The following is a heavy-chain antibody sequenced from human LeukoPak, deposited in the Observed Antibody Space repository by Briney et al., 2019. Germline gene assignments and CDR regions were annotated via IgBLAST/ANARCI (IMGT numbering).Heavy chain of an antibody. CDR1: GYSISSGYY. D-gene: IGHD3-16*02. CDR2: IYHSGST. Sequence: PSETLSLTCTVSGYSISSGYYWGWIRQPPGKGLEWIGSIYHSGSTYYNPSLKSRVTISVDTSKNQFSLKLSSVTAADTAVYYCARAVMITFGGVIAYDYWGQGTLVTVSS. J-gene: IGHJ4*02. CDR3: ARAVMITFGGVIAYDY. V-gene: IGHV4-38-2*02.